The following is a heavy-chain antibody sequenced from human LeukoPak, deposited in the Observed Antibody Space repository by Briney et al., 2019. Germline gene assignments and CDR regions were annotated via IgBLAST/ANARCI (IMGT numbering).Heavy chain of an antibody. CDR1: GGTFSSYA. D-gene: IGHD6-13*01. CDR2: INPNSGGT. V-gene: IGHV1-2*06. CDR3: AALIAAAGPGYGMDV. J-gene: IGHJ6*02. Sequence: ASVKVSCKASGGTFSSYAISWVRQAPGQGLEWMGRINPNSGGTNYAQKFQGRVTMTRDTSISTAYMELSRLRSDDTAVYYCAALIAAAGPGYGMDVWGQGTTVTVSS.